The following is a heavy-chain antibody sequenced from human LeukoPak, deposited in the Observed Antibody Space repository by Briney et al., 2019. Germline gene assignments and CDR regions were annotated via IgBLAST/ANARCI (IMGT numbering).Heavy chain of an antibody. CDR1: GGSISTYY. J-gene: IGHJ1*01. CDR3: ARGGAARLHFQN. D-gene: IGHD6-6*01. CDR2: IYHSGST. V-gene: IGHV4-59*01. Sequence: PSETLSLTCAVSGGSISTYYWNWIRQPPGKGLEWIGYIYHSGSTNFNPSLQSRVTISVDTSKNQFSLNLNSVTAADTAVYYCARGGAARLHFQNWGQGTLVTVSS.